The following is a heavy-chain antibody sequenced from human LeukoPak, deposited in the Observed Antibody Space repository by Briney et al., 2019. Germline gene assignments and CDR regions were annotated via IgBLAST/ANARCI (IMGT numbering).Heavy chain of an antibody. V-gene: IGHV3-74*01. J-gene: IGHJ4*02. D-gene: IGHD3-22*01. CDR1: GFTFSTYW. CDR2: INQDGSST. Sequence: GGSLRLSCAASGFTFSTYWMHWVRQAPGRGLVWVSRINQDGSSTSYADSVKGRFTISRDNAKNTLFLQMNSLRTEDTAVYCCARYSRAWHAVDYLGQRALVTVSS. CDR3: ARYSRAWHAVDY.